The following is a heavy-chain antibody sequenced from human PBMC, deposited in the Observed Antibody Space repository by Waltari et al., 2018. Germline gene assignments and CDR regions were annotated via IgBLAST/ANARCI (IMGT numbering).Heavy chain of an antibody. CDR3: AQADRAVDFDY. Sequence: QVQLVQSGAEVKKPGSSVKVSCKASGVTFSSYAISWVRQAPGQALEWMGGIIPIFGTANYAQKFQGRVTITTDESTSTAYMELSSLRSEDTAVYYCAQADRAVDFDYWGQGTLVTVSS. CDR2: IIPIFGTA. D-gene: IGHD2-15*01. J-gene: IGHJ4*02. CDR1: GVTFSSYA. V-gene: IGHV1-69*05.